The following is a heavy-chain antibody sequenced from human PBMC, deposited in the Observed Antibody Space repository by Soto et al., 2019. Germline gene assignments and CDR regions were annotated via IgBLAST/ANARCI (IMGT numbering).Heavy chain of an antibody. CDR1: GFTFSSYS. D-gene: IGHD2-15*01. Sequence: EVQLVESGGGLVKPGGSLRLSCAASGFTFSSYSMNWVRQAPGKGLEWVSSISSSSSYIYYADSVKGRFTISRDNAKTSLYLQMNSLRAEDTAVYYCAREKLTPYYYYYGMDVWGQGTTVTVSS. J-gene: IGHJ6*02. CDR2: ISSSSSYI. V-gene: IGHV3-21*01. CDR3: AREKLTPYYYYYGMDV.